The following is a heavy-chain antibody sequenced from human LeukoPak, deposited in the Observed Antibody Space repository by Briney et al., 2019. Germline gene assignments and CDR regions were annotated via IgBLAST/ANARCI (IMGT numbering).Heavy chain of an antibody. J-gene: IGHJ6*03. Sequence: SETLSLTCTVSGGSISSYYWSWIRQPPGKGLEWIGYIYYSGSTNYNPSLKSRVTISVDTSKNQFSLKLSSVTAADTAVYYCARDQNLWLVVHYYYMDVWGKGTTVTVSS. CDR3: ARDQNLWLVVHYYYMDV. CDR2: IYYSGST. CDR1: GGSISSYY. V-gene: IGHV4-59*01. D-gene: IGHD6-6*01.